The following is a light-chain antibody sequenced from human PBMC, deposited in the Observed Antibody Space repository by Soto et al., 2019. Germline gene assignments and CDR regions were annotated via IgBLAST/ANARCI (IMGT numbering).Light chain of an antibody. CDR3: QQYDDYWT. V-gene: IGKV1-5*03. CDR1: QSISTW. J-gene: IGKJ1*01. Sequence: DIQMTQSPSTLSAYVGDRVTITCRASQSISTWLAWYQQKPGKAPKLLIYKSSSLESGVPSRFSGSGSGTDFPLTISSLQSDDSATYYCQQYDDYWTFGQGTKVEIK. CDR2: KSS.